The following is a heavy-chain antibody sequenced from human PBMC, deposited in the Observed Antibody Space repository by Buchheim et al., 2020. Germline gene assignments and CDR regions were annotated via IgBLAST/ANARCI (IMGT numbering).Heavy chain of an antibody. CDR3: AKDTSLNY. D-gene: IGHD2-2*01. V-gene: IGHV3-30*18. CDR2: ISYDGSNK. CDR1: GFTFSSYG. Sequence: QVQLVESGGGVVQPGRSLRLSCATSGFTFSSYGMHWVRQAPGKGLEWVAVISYDGSNKYYADSVKGRFTISRDNSKNTLYLQMNSLRAEDTAVYYCAKDTSLNYWGQGTL. J-gene: IGHJ4*02.